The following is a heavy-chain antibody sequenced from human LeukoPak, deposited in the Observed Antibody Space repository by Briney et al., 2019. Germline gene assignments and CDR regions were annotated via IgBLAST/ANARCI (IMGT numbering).Heavy chain of an antibody. CDR2: ISSSSTYT. Sequence: GGSLRLSCAASGFTFSSYSMNWVRQAPGKGLEWVSSISSSSTYTYYADSVKGRFTISKDNAKNSLYLQMNSLRAEDTAVYYCARDAGNSSSCYYYWGQGTLVTVSS. V-gene: IGHV3-21*01. D-gene: IGHD6-13*01. CDR1: GFTFSSYS. J-gene: IGHJ4*02. CDR3: ARDAGNSSSCYYY.